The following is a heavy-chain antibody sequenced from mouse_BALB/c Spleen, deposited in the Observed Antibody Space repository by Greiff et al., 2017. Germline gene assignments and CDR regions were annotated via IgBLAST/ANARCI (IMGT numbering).Heavy chain of an antibody. Sequence: VQLKESGPGLVKPSQSLSLTCTVTGYSITSDYAWNWIRQFPGNKLEWMGYISYSGSTSYNPSLKSRISITRDTSKNQFFLQLNSVTTEDTATYYCATYYAYFDYWGQGTTLTVSS. CDR3: ATYYAYFDY. CDR2: ISYSGST. J-gene: IGHJ2*01. V-gene: IGHV3-2*02. D-gene: IGHD1-1*02. CDR1: GYSITSDYA.